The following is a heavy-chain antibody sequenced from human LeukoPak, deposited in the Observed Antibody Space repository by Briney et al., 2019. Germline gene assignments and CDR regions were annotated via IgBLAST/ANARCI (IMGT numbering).Heavy chain of an antibody. V-gene: IGHV3-9*01. J-gene: IGHJ4*02. CDR3: AKDYDYGFDY. Sequence: GRSLRLSCAASGFTFDDYAMHWVRQAPGKGLEWVSGISWNIDNIDYADSVRGRFTISRDSAKNSLYLQMNSLRAEDTALYYCAKDYDYGFDYWGQGTLVTVSS. CDR2: ISWNIDNI. D-gene: IGHD4-17*01. CDR1: GFTFDDYA.